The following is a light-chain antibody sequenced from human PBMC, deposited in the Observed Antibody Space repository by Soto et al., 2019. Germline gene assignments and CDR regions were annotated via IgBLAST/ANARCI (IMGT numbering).Light chain of an antibody. CDR2: GAS. CDR3: QQYNNWPPWT. Sequence: EIVMTQSPATLSVSPGERATLSCRASQSVSSNLAGYQQKPGQAPWLLIYGASTRATGIPARFSGSGSGTEFTLTISSLQSEDFAVYYCQQYNNWPPWTFGQGTKVEIK. CDR1: QSVSSN. J-gene: IGKJ1*01. V-gene: IGKV3-15*01.